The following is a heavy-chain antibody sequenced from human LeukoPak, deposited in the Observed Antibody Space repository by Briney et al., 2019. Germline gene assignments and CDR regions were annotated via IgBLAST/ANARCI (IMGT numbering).Heavy chain of an antibody. CDR2: INPNSGGT. D-gene: IGHD5-18*01. CDR3: VSRLGSGYSYDFDY. J-gene: IGHJ4*02. Sequence: ASVKVSCKASGYTFTGYYMHWVRQAPGQGLEWMGWINPNSGGTNYAQKFQGRVTMTRDTSISTAYMELSRLRSDDTAVYYCVSRLGSGYSYDFDYWGQGTLVTVSS. CDR1: GYTFTGYY. V-gene: IGHV1-2*02.